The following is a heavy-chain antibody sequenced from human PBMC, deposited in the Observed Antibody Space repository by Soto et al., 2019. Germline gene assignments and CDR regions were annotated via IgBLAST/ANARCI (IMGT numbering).Heavy chain of an antibody. V-gene: IGHV3-21*01. D-gene: IGHD3-3*01. Sequence: EVQLVESGGGLVKPGGSLRLSCAASGFTFSSYSMNWVRQAPGKGLEWVSSISSSSSYIYYADSVKGRFTISRDNAKNSLYLQMNSLRAEDTAVYYCARGPISSSYDFWSGYGYYYGMDVWGQGPRSPSP. CDR1: GFTFSSYS. CDR2: ISSSSSYI. J-gene: IGHJ6*02. CDR3: ARGPISSSYDFWSGYGYYYGMDV.